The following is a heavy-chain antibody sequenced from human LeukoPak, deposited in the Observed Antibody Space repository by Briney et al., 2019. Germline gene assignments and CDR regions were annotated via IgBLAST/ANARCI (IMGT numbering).Heavy chain of an antibody. D-gene: IGHD4-17*01. V-gene: IGHV3-30*18. Sequence: GGSLRLSCAASGFTFSSYGMHWVRQAPGKGLEWVGVISYDGSNKYYADSVKGRFTISRDNSKNTLYLQMNSLRAEDTAVYYCAKDDQHYGDYPGWFDPWGQGTLVTVSS. CDR2: ISYDGSNK. CDR3: AKDDQHYGDYPGWFDP. CDR1: GFTFSSYG. J-gene: IGHJ5*02.